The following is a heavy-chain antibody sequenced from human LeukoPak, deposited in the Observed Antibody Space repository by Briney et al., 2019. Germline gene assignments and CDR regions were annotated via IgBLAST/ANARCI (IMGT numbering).Heavy chain of an antibody. Sequence: GGSLRLSCAASGFTFSDSYMTWVRQAPGKGVEWVAYISGSGHDINYSDSVKGRFTISRDNAKNSLYLQMSSLRAEDTAVYYCTRDPRHFDSCGQGTLVTVSS. D-gene: IGHD6-6*01. CDR1: GFTFSDSY. V-gene: IGHV3-11*04. J-gene: IGHJ5*01. CDR2: ISGSGHDI. CDR3: TRDPRHFDS.